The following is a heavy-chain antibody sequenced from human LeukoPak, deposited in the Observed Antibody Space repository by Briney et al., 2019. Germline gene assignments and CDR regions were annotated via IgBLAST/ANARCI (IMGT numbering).Heavy chain of an antibody. D-gene: IGHD4-17*01. CDR2: ISSSGRPI. CDR1: GFTFTSDS. V-gene: IGHV3-48*01. J-gene: IGHJ4*02. Sequence: GGSLRLSCAGSGFTFTSDSMNWVRQAPGKGLEWVSYISSSGRPIYYADSVKGRFTISRDNAKNSLYLQMNSLRAEDTAVYYCAREREHHYGTDYWGQGTLVTVSS. CDR3: AREREHHYGTDY.